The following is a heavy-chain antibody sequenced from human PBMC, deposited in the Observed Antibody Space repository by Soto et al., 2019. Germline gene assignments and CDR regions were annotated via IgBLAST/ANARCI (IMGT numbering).Heavy chain of an antibody. CDR1: GYTFTNYW. Sequence: ESLKISCKAIGYTFTNYWIGWVRQTPGKGLEWMGIIFPGDSDTRYNPSFEGQVTVSADESISTAYLQWNTLKASDTAMHYCVRPNFGALTHFDFWGQGTLVTVSS. V-gene: IGHV5-51*01. CDR3: VRPNFGALTHFDF. D-gene: IGHD3-16*01. J-gene: IGHJ4*02. CDR2: IFPGDSDT.